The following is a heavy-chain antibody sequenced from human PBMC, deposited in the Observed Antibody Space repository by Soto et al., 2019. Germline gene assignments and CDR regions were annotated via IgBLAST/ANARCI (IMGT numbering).Heavy chain of an antibody. CDR1: GFTFSSYG. Sequence: GGSLRLSCAASGFTFSSYGMHWVRQAPGKGLEWVAVISYDGSNKYYADSVKGRFTISRDNSKNTLYLQMNSLRAEDTAVYYCAKDEASMVRGVTLWCLYWGQGTLVTVSS. J-gene: IGHJ4*02. CDR2: ISYDGSNK. CDR3: AKDEASMVRGVTLWCLY. V-gene: IGHV3-30*18. D-gene: IGHD3-10*01.